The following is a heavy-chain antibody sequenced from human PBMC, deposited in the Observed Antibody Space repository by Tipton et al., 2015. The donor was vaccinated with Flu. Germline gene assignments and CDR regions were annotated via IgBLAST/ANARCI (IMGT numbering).Heavy chain of an antibody. Sequence: GLVKPSQTLSLTCTVSGGSISSGSHYWSWIRQPAGRGLEWIGQLYTSGSTNYSPSLQSRVTMSVDTAKNQFSLKLSSVTAADTAVYYCARTRSGNYLDDAFDIWGQGTLVTVSS. V-gene: IGHV4-61*02. J-gene: IGHJ3*02. CDR3: ARTRSGNYLDDAFDI. CDR1: GGSISSGSHY. CDR2: LYTSGST. D-gene: IGHD1-26*01.